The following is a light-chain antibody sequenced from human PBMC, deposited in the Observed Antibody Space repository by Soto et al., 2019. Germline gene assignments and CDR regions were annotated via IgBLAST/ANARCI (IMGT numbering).Light chain of an antibody. CDR1: SGSVSASYY. Sequence: QAVVTQEPSFSVSPGGTVTLTCGLSSGSVSASYYPSWYQQTPGQAPRTLIYFTNTRSSGVPDRFSGSILGNKAALTITGAQADDESDYFCLLYMGSGSWVFGGGTKLTVL. CDR3: LLYMGSGSWV. J-gene: IGLJ3*02. V-gene: IGLV8-61*01. CDR2: FTN.